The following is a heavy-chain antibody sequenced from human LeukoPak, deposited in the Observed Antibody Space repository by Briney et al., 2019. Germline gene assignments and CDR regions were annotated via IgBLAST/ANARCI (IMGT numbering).Heavy chain of an antibody. D-gene: IGHD1-14*01. CDR3: ATETNGRHYDY. CDR1: GFTVSSNY. CDR2: IGPTGSDR. V-gene: IGHV3-21*06. J-gene: IGHJ4*02. Sequence: GGSLRLSCAASGFTVSSNYMSWVRQAPGKGLEWVASIGPTGSDRYHAGSIKGRFTISRDDANNFLYLQMNSLRAEDTAVYYCATETNGRHYDYWGQGTLLTVSS.